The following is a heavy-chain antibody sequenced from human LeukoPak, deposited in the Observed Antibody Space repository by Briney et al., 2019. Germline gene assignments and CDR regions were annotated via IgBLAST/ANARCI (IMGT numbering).Heavy chain of an antibody. CDR1: GYTFTGYY. J-gene: IGHJ6*04. D-gene: IGHD3-10*01. V-gene: IGHV1-2*02. Sequence: ASVKVSCKASGYTFTGYYMHWVRQAPGQGLEWTGWINPNSGGTNYAQKFQGRVTMTRDTSISTAYMELSRLRSDDTAVYYCARERVTMVRGALAPLDVWGKGTTVTVSS. CDR2: INPNSGGT. CDR3: ARERVTMVRGALAPLDV.